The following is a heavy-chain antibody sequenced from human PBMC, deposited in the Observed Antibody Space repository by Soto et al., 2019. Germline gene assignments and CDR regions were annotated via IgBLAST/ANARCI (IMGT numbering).Heavy chain of an antibody. CDR3: ARHRGYYDGRWTCFDY. V-gene: IGHV4-59*08. Sequence: SETLSLTCTVSGASVTGFYWSWIRQPPGKGLEWIGYVFHSGSSNYNPSLKSRVTISVDTSKSQISLRLTSVTAADTAVYYCARHRGYYDGRWTCFDYWGQGTLVTVSS. CDR2: VFHSGSS. J-gene: IGHJ4*02. CDR1: GASVTGFY. D-gene: IGHD3-22*01.